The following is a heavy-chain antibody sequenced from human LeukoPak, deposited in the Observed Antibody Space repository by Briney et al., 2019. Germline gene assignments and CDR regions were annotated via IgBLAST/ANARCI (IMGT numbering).Heavy chain of an antibody. V-gene: IGHV4-59*08. D-gene: IGHD1-26*01. CDR3: ARHEGGSYIDY. CDR2: ISYTGST. J-gene: IGHJ4*02. CDR1: GGSISSYY. Sequence: SETLSLTCTVSGGSISSYYWIWIRQPPGKGLEWIGYISYTGSTNTNPSLKSRVTTSLDTSKNQLSLKLSSVTAADTAVYYCARHEGGSYIDYWGQGILVTVSS.